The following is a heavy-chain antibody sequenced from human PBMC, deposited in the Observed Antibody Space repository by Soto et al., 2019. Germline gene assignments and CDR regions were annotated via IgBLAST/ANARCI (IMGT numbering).Heavy chain of an antibody. CDR2: IYYSGST. V-gene: IGHV4-30-4*01. J-gene: IGHJ6*02. Sequence: SETLSLTCTVSGGSISSGDYYWSWIRQPPGNGLEWIGYIYYSGSTYYNPSLKSRVTISVDTSKNQFSLKLSSVTAADTAVYYCASHDYAHYGIDVWGQGTTVTVSS. CDR3: ASHDYAHYGIDV. CDR1: GGSISSGDYY. D-gene: IGHD4-17*01.